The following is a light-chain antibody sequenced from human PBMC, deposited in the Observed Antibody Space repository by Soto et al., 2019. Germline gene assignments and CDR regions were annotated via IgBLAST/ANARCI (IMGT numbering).Light chain of an antibody. CDR3: QQLRMYPST. CDR1: QDIAIY. CDR2: AAS. Sequence: IQLTQSPSSLSASVGDRVTITCRASQDIAIYLAWYQQKPGEAPKLLLYAASTLYGGVPTSFSGSGSGTDFALTITRLQAEDFATYYCQQLRMYPSTFGGGTKVEIK. V-gene: IGKV1-9*01. J-gene: IGKJ4*01.